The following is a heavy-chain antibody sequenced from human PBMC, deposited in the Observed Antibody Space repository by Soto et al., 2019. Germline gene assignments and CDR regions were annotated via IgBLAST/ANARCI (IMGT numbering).Heavy chain of an antibody. CDR1: GLSLSNGRLG. V-gene: IGHV2-26*01. CDR3: ALIKDCSRTDCYLASFDP. Sequence: QVTLKESGPVLVKPTETLTLTCTVSGLSLSNGRLGVSWIRQPPGKALEWLAHIFSNDDKSHSTSLKSRLTISKDTARSQVVVTMTNRDPVDSATYYCALIKDCSRTDCYLASFDPWGQGTLVTVSS. J-gene: IGHJ5*02. CDR2: IFSNDDK. D-gene: IGHD2-2*01.